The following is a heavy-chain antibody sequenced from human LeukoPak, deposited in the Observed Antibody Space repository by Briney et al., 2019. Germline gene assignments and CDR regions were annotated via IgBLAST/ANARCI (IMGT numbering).Heavy chain of an antibody. J-gene: IGHJ4*02. CDR3: ERDTKGGYFDL. Sequence: GGSLRLSCAASGCTFNTYWMSWVRQAPGKGLEWLANIKEDGTRDYYVESVKGRFTISKDNAKTSLYLQLSSLRAEDTAVYYCERDTKGGYFDLWGQGTLVTVSS. CDR1: GCTFNTYW. CDR2: IKEDGTRD. V-gene: IGHV3-7*01.